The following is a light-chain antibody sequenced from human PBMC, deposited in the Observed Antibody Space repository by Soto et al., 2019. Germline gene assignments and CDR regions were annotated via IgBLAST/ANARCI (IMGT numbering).Light chain of an antibody. J-gene: IGKJ2*02. CDR3: MQALQRGT. V-gene: IGKV2-28*01. CDR1: QSLLHSDGYNY. CDR2: LGS. Sequence: DIVMTQSPLSLPVTPGEPASISCRSSQSLLHSDGYNYLDWYLQKPGQSPQLLIYLGSNRASGVPARFSGSVSGTDFTLRISRVEAEDVGIYYCMQALQRGTFGQGTKLEIK.